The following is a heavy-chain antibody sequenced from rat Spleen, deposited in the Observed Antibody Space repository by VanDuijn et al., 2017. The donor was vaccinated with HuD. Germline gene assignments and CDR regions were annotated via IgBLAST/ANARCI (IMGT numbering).Heavy chain of an antibody. J-gene: IGHJ4*01. CDR3: TKNGDYWGQGSMVTVSSESHSTPTVFPLVSCESPLSDENLVAIVLPIVSRINVMDA. V-gene: IGHV5-31*01. CDR1: GFTFNNYW. CDR2: ITNTGGST. D-gene: IGHD3-4*01. Sequence: EVQLVESGGGLVQPGRSLKLSCVASGFTFNNYWMTWIRQAPGKGLEWVASITNTGGSTYYPDSVRGRFTISRDNTKSTLYLQMNSLRSEDTAIYYWTKNGDYWGQGSMVTVSSESHSTPTVFPLVSCESPLSDENLVAIVLPIVSRINVMDAWGQGASVTVSS.